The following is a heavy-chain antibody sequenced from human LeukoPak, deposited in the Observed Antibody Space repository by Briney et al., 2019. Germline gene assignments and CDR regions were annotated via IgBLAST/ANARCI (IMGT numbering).Heavy chain of an antibody. V-gene: IGHV3-48*01. CDR1: GFTFSYYS. J-gene: IGHJ4*02. Sequence: GGSLRLSCVASGFTFSYYSMNWVRQAPGKGLEWVSYINSISGEIWYADSVKGRFTISRDDAKNSLYLQMNSLRAEDTAVYYCARDPDGFDYWGQGTLVTVSS. CDR2: INSISGEI. CDR3: ARDPDGFDY. D-gene: IGHD5-24*01.